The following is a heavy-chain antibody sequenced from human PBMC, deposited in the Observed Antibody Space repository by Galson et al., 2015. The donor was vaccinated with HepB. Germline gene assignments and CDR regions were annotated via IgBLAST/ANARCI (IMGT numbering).Heavy chain of an antibody. V-gene: IGHV1-46*03. CDR1: GYTFTSYY. D-gene: IGHD5-18*01. Sequence: SVKVSCKASGYTFTSYYMHWVRQAPGQGLEWMGIINPSGGSTSYAQKFQGRVTMTRDTSTSTVYMELSSLRSEDTAVYYCARDHQGYSYGTGLDYWGQGTLVTVSS. CDR2: INPSGGST. J-gene: IGHJ4*02. CDR3: ARDHQGYSYGTGLDY.